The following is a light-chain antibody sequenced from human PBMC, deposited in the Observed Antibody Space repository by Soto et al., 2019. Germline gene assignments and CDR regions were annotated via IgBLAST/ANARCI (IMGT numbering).Light chain of an antibody. CDR3: QQYNNWPRT. Sequence: EIVMTQSPATLSVSPGERATLSCRASQSVSSDLVWYQQKPGQAPRLLIYGASTRATGIPARFSASGSGTEFTLTISSLQSADFAVYYCQQYNNWPRTFGQGTKVEIK. CDR2: GAS. CDR1: QSVSSD. J-gene: IGKJ1*01. V-gene: IGKV3-15*01.